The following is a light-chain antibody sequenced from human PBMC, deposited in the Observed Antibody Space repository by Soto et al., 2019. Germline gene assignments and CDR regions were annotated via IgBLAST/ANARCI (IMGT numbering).Light chain of an antibody. Sequence: QSVLTQPPSASGTPGQRVTISCSGSSSNIGSNPVNWYQQLTGTAPKLLIYSNNQRPSGVPDRFSGSKSGTSASLAISGLQSEDEADYYCAAWDDSLNVVFGGGTKVTVL. J-gene: IGLJ2*01. CDR3: AAWDDSLNVV. V-gene: IGLV1-44*01. CDR2: SNN. CDR1: SSNIGSNP.